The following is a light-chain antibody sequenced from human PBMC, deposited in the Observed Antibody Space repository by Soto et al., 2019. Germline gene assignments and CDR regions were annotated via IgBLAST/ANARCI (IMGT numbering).Light chain of an antibody. J-gene: IGKJ4*01. CDR2: LGS. Sequence: IVMTQSPLSLPVTPGEPASISCRSSRSLLSSNGNNHLVWYLKKPGQSPQILINLGSNRASGVPDRFSGRGSGTAVTLRISRVEAEDVGVYYCMQTLTVPLTFGGGTKVEVK. V-gene: IGKV2-28*01. CDR1: RSLLSSNGNNH. CDR3: MQTLTVPLT.